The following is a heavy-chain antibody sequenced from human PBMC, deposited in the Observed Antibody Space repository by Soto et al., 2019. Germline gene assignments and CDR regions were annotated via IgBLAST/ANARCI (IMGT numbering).Heavy chain of an antibody. CDR2: ISSNSATR. Sequence: EVQLVESGGGLVQPGGSLRLSCAASGFTFNNYGMNWVRKAPGKGLAWVSYISSNSATRQYADSVKGRFTISRDKAKNSLYLQMNSLRDEDTAVYYCARGGAARPDYWGQGTLVTVSS. CDR1: GFTFNNYG. J-gene: IGHJ4*02. D-gene: IGHD6-6*01. V-gene: IGHV3-48*02. CDR3: ARGGAARPDY.